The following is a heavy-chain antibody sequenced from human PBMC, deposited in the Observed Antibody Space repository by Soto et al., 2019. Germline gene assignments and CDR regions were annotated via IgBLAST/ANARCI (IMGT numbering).Heavy chain of an antibody. V-gene: IGHV1-3*01. CDR3: ARPGGFYYDSSGWYFQH. J-gene: IGHJ1*01. Sequence: ASVKVSCKASGYTFTSYAMHWVRQAPGQRLEWMGWINAGNGNTKYSQKFQGRVTITRDTSASTAYMELSSLRSEDTAVYYCARPGGFYYDSSGWYFQHWGQGTLVTVSS. D-gene: IGHD3-22*01. CDR2: INAGNGNT. CDR1: GYTFTSYA.